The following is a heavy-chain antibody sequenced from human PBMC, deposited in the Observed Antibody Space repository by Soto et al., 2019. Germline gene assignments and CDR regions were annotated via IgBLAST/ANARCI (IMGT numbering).Heavy chain of an antibody. V-gene: IGHV3-11*01. CDR2: ISGTGDTK. Sequence: GSLRLSCAASGLFFSHYYLSWIRQATGKALECVAYISGTGDTKYYADSVTGRFTISSDNPKDSLYLQMNSLRPEDAVVYYCAVGGGQIYYKGLDVWGQGTTVTVS. CDR3: AVGGGQIYYKGLDV. J-gene: IGHJ6*02. CDR1: GLFFSHYY. D-gene: IGHD3-16*01.